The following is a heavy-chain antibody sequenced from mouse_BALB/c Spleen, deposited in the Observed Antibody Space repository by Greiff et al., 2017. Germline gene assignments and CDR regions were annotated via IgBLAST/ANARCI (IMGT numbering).Heavy chain of an antibody. D-gene: IGHD4-1*01. V-gene: IGHV1S81*02. CDR3: ARGKLGLVFDY. J-gene: IGHJ2*01. CDR1: GYTFTSYW. Sequence: QVQLKQPGAELVKPGASVKLSCKASGYTFTSYWMHWVKQRPGQGLEWIGEINPSNGRTNYNEKFKSKATLTVDKSSSTAYMQLSSLTSEDSAVYYCARGKLGLVFDYWGQGTTLTVSS. CDR2: INPSNGRT.